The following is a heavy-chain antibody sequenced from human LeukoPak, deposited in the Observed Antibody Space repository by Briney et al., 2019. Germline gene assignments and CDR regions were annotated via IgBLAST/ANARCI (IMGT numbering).Heavy chain of an antibody. CDR2: INPNSGGT. J-gene: IGHJ6*02. CDR1: GYTFTGYY. D-gene: IGHD4-11*01. CDR3: AREPRTISMTTVKYYYYYGMDV. Sequence: RGASVKVSCKASGYTFTGYYMHWVRQAPGQGPEWMGWINPNSGGTNYAQKFQGRVTMTRDTSISTAYMELSRLRSDDTAVYYCAREPRTISMTTVKYYYYYGMDVWGQGTTVTVSS. V-gene: IGHV1-2*02.